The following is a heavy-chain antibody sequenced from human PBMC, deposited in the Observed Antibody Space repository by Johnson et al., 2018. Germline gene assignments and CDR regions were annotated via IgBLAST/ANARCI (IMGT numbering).Heavy chain of an antibody. Sequence: VQLVESGGGLVQPGGSLRLSCAASGFTFSSYAIHWVRQAPGKGLEWVAAISYDGSNKYYADSVKGRFTISRDNSKNTLYLQMNSLRAEDTAVYYCAKDRRSGSSNFQHWGQGTLVTVSS. CDR2: ISYDGSNK. V-gene: IGHV3-30*04. J-gene: IGHJ1*01. D-gene: IGHD3-10*01. CDR3: AKDRRSGSSNFQH. CDR1: GFTFSSYA.